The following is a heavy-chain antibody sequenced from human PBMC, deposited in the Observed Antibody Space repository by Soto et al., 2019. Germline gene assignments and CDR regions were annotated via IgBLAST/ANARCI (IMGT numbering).Heavy chain of an antibody. CDR1: GFTFSSYS. Sequence: EVQLVESGGGLVKPGGSLRLSCAASGFTFSSYSMNWVRQAPGKGLEWVSSISSSSSYIYYADSVKGRFTISRDNAKNSLYLQMNSLRAEDRAVYYCARDRSPGYDPNGVDYWGQGTLVTVSS. CDR3: ARDRSPGYDPNGVDY. J-gene: IGHJ4*02. CDR2: ISSSSSYI. D-gene: IGHD5-12*01. V-gene: IGHV3-21*01.